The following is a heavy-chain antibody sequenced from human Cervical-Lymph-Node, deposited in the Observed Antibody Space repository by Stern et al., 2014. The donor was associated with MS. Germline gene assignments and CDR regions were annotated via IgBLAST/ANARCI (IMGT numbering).Heavy chain of an antibody. V-gene: IGHV5-51*01. CDR3: ARDYGDYAFDY. Sequence: EDQLVESGAEGKKPGESLKISCKGSGYSFTANWIAWVRQMPGKGLEWMGLIYPGDSDTRYSPSFQGQVTISADKSISTAFLQWSSLKASDTAMYYCARDYGDYAFDYWGQGTLVTVSS. J-gene: IGHJ4*02. CDR1: GYSFTANW. D-gene: IGHD4-17*01. CDR2: IYPGDSDT.